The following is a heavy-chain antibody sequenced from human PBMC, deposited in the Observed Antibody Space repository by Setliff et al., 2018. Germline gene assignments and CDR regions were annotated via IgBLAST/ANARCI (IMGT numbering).Heavy chain of an antibody. CDR1: GHTFINFH. D-gene: IGHD5-18*01. J-gene: IGHJ4*02. Sequence: GASVKVSCKSSGHTFINFHLHWVRLAPGQGLEWMGGIIPIFGTANYAQKFQGRVTITRDTSASTAYMELSSLRSEDMAVYYCARFSGHNYGSFDSWGQGTLVTVSS. V-gene: IGHV1-69*05. CDR2: IIPIFGTA. CDR3: ARFSGHNYGSFDS.